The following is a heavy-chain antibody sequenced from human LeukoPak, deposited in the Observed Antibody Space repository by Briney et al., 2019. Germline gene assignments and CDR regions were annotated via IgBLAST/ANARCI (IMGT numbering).Heavy chain of an antibody. CDR3: ARVSGYSSGRYFDY. D-gene: IGHD6-19*01. J-gene: IGHJ4*02. Sequence: GGSLRLSCAASGFTLSSYWMSWVRQAPGKGLEWVANIKQDGSEKYYVDSVKGRFTISRDNAKNSLYLQMNSLRAEDTAVYYCARVSGYSSGRYFDYWGQGTLVTISS. V-gene: IGHV3-7*01. CDR2: IKQDGSEK. CDR1: GFTLSSYW.